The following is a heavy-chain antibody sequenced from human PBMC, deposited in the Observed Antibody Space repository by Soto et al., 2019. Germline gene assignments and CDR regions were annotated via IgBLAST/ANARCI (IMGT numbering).Heavy chain of an antibody. J-gene: IGHJ4*02. CDR3: ARAEKSSAVAGYFDS. V-gene: IGHV3-23*01. D-gene: IGHD6-19*01. Sequence: GGSLRLSCAASEFMFSNYAMNWVRQAPGKGLEWVSAISGSGGITYYADSVKGRFTISRDNSKNTLYLQMNSLRAEDTAVYYFARAEKSSAVAGYFDSWGQGTLVTVSS. CDR2: ISGSGGIT. CDR1: EFMFSNYA.